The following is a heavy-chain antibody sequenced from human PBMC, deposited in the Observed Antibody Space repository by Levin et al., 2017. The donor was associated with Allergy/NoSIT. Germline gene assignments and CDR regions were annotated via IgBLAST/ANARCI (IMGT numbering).Heavy chain of an antibody. CDR3: AKGSGISCYNALDY. D-gene: IGHD3-10*01. Sequence: GGSLRLSCAASGFTFSTYAMSWVRQAPGQGLEWVSVIGESTGRTYYANSVKGRFTISRDESKNTLYLQMNSLRAEDTAVYFCAKGSGISCYNALDYWGQGTLVTVSS. V-gene: IGHV3-23*01. CDR1: GFTFSTYA. CDR2: IGESTGRT. J-gene: IGHJ4*02.